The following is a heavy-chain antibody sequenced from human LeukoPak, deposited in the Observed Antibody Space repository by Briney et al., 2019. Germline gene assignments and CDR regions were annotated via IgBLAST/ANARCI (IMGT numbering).Heavy chain of an antibody. D-gene: IGHD5-18*01. CDR1: GDIVSSNSAA. J-gene: IGHJ6*02. CDR3: ARSDIDTAMVYYYYGMDV. V-gene: IGHV6-1*01. Sequence: SQTLSLTCAISGDIVSSNSAAWNWIRQSPSRGLEWLGRTYYRSKWYNDYAVSVKSRITINPDTSKNQFSLQLNSVTPEDTAVYYCARSDIDTAMVYYYYGMDVWGQGTTVTVSS. CDR2: TYYRSKWYN.